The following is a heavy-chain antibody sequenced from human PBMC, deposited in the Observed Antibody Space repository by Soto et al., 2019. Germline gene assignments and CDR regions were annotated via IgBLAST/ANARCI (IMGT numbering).Heavy chain of an antibody. CDR2: IWYDGSNK. D-gene: IGHD5-18*01. CDR1: GFTFSSYG. V-gene: IGHV3-33*01. Sequence: QVQLVESGGGVVQPGRSLRLSCAASGFTFSSYGMHWVRQAPGKGLEWVAVIWYDGSNKYYADSVKGRFTISRDNSKNTLYLQMNSLRAEDTAVYYCAREGYSYGSYYYYGMDVWCQGTTVTVSS. J-gene: IGHJ6*02. CDR3: AREGYSYGSYYYYGMDV.